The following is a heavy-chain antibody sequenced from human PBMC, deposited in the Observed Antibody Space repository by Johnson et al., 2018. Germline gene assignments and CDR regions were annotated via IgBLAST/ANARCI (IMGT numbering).Heavy chain of an antibody. CDR2: ISYDGSNK. D-gene: IGHD3-22*01. CDR3: VRDPSPYYYDSSGYYDDAFDI. V-gene: IGHV3-30-3*01. J-gene: IGHJ3*02. CDR1: GFTFSSYA. Sequence: QVQLVQSGGGVVQPGRSLRLSCAASGFTFSSYAMHWVRQAPGKGLAWVAVISYDGSNKYYADSVQGRFTISRDNSKNPLYLQMNSLRAEDTAVYYCVRDPSPYYYDSSGYYDDAFDIWGQGTMGTVSS.